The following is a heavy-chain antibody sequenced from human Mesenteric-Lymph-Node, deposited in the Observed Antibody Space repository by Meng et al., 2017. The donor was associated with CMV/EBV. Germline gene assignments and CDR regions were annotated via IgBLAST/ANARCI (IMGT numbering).Heavy chain of an antibody. CDR1: EFSFSDNC. Sequence: GESLKISCAGSEFSFSDNCMHWVRQAPGKGLVWLSRIDSDGTSTGYADSVKGRFTISRDNAKNTLCLQMNSLRAEDTAVYYCAKCAFGGELLFDYWGQGTLVTVSS. CDR3: AKCAFGGELLFDY. CDR2: IDSDGTST. D-gene: IGHD3-10*01. J-gene: IGHJ4*02. V-gene: IGHV3-74*01.